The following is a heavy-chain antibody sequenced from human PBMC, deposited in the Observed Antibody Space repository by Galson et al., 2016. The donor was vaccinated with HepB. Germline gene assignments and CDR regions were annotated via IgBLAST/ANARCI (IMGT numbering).Heavy chain of an antibody. CDR3: ARNMYGAATNYIGDVFDI. V-gene: IGHV3-53*01. J-gene: IGHJ3*02. CDR2: LYRDGST. Sequence: SLRLSCAVSGLTVSGDHMSWVRQAPGKGLEWVSVLYRDGSTYYADSVEGRFTISRDNSRNTLYLQMNSLRAEDTAMYYCARNMYGAATNYIGDVFDIWGQGTMVTVSS. CDR1: GLTVSGDH. D-gene: IGHD3-10*01.